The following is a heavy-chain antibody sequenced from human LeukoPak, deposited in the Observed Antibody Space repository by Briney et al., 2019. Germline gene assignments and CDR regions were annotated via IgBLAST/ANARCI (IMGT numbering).Heavy chain of an antibody. CDR3: ASDRNSLYYFDY. V-gene: IGHV1-46*01. D-gene: IGHD1-7*01. Sequence: ASVKVSCKASGYTFTSYYMHWVRQAPGQGLEWMGIINPSGGSTSYAQKFQGRVTMTRDASTSTVYMELSSLRSEDTAVYYCASDRNSLYYFDYWGQGTLVTVSS. CDR1: GYTFTSYY. CDR2: INPSGGST. J-gene: IGHJ4*02.